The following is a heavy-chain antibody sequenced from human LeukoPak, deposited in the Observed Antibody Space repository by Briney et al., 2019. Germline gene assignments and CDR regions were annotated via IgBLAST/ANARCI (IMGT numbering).Heavy chain of an antibody. CDR3: AKDRSYGSGSYGDLDY. D-gene: IGHD3-10*01. V-gene: IGHV3-23*01. CDR1: GFTFTSYS. J-gene: IGHJ4*02. Sequence: GGSLRLSCAASGFTFTSYSMSWVRKAPGKGLEWVSAISGGGGITKFADSVKGRFTISRDNSRNTLYLQMNSLRAEDTAVYYCAKDRSYGSGSYGDLDYWGQGTLVTVSS. CDR2: ISGGGGIT.